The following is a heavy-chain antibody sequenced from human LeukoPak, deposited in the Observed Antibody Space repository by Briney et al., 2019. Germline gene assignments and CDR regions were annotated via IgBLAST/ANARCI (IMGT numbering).Heavy chain of an antibody. CDR3: AKDVASGDSSGYYYGYFDY. Sequence: PGGSLRLSCAASGFTFSSYSMNWVRQAPGKGLEWVSSISSSSSYIYYADSVKGRFTISRDNAKNSLYLQMNSLRAEDTALYYCAKDVASGDSSGYYYGYFDYWGQGTLVTVSS. CDR2: ISSSSSYI. D-gene: IGHD3-22*01. CDR1: GFTFSSYS. V-gene: IGHV3-21*04. J-gene: IGHJ4*02.